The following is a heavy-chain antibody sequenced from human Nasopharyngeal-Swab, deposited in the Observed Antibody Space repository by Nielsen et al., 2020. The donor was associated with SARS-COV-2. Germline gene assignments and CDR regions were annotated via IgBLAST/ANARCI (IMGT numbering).Heavy chain of an antibody. CDR2: IYSGGLNK. V-gene: IGHV3-23*03. CDR3: AKDRGVAVAGPLYYYGLDV. Sequence: GGSLRLSCAASGFTFGSYAMTWVRQAPGKGLEWVSIIYSGGLNKYYADSVKGRFTISRDNSKNTLSLQMNSLRAEDTAIYYCAKDRGVAVAGPLYYYGLDVWGQGTTVTVSS. D-gene: IGHD6-19*01. CDR1: GFTFGSYA. J-gene: IGHJ6*02.